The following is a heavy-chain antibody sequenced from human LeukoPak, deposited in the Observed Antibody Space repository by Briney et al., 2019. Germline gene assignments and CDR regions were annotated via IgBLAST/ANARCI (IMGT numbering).Heavy chain of an antibody. V-gene: IGHV3-23*01. CDR1: GFTFSSYA. D-gene: IGHD2-2*01. CDR3: AKGRWDQLLCEIDY. CDR2: ISGNGGTA. Sequence: GGSLRLSCAASGFTFSSYAMSWVRQAPGKGLEWVSGISGNGGTADYADSVKGRFIISRDNSKNMLYLQMNSLRADDTAVYYCAKGRWDQLLCEIDYWGQGTLVTVSS. J-gene: IGHJ4*02.